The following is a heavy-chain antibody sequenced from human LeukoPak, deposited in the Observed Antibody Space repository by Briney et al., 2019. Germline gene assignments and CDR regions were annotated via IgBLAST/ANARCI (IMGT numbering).Heavy chain of an antibody. J-gene: IGHJ5*01. D-gene: IGHD6-13*01. CDR3: AKDPIPGCIAAAGTGWFDY. CDR2: ISSSSDLM. V-gene: IGHV3-48*02. Sequence: GGSLRLSCEASGFSLSISGMNWVRQAPGKGLEWVSYISSSSDLMSYVASVKGRFTVSRDNAKNSLFLQMNSLRDEDTAVYYCAKDPIPGCIAAAGTGWFDYWGQGTLVTVSS. CDR1: GFSLSISG.